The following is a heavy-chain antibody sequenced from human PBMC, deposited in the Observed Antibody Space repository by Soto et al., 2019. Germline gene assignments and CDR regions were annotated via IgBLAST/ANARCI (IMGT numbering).Heavy chain of an antibody. Sequence: EVQLVESGGGLVQPGGSLRLSCAASGFTFSSYWMHWVRQAPGKWLVWVSRINSDGSSTSYADSVKGRFTISRDNAKNTLYLQMNSLRAEDTAVYYCARGGSLNWYFDLWGRGTLVTVSS. CDR3: ARGGSLNWYFDL. CDR2: INSDGSST. D-gene: IGHD1-26*01. CDR1: GFTFSSYW. J-gene: IGHJ2*01. V-gene: IGHV3-74*01.